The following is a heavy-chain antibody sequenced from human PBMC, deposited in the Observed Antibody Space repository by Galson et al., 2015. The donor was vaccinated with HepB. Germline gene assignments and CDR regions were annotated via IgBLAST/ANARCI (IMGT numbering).Heavy chain of an antibody. CDR1: GFTFRNYA. CDR3: ANLGVGYDY. J-gene: IGHJ4*02. D-gene: IGHD3-16*01. CDR2: ISGNGDNT. Sequence: SLRLSCAVSGFTFRNYAMSWVRQAPGKVLEWVSSISGNGDNTYYADSVKGRFTISRDNSKHTLYLQMDSLRAEDTALYYCANLGVGYDYWGQGTLVTVSS. V-gene: IGHV3-23*01.